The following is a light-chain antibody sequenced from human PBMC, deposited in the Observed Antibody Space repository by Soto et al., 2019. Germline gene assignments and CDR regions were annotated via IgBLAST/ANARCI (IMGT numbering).Light chain of an antibody. CDR2: DVT. Sequence: ALTQPRSVSGSPGQSVTISCTGTSSDVGGYNYVSWFQQHPGRAPKLIIYDVTKRPSGVPDRFSGSKSGDTASLTISGLQAEDEADYYCCSFASSESYVFGTGTKVTVL. J-gene: IGLJ1*01. CDR3: CSFASSESYV. CDR1: SSDVGGYNY. V-gene: IGLV2-11*01.